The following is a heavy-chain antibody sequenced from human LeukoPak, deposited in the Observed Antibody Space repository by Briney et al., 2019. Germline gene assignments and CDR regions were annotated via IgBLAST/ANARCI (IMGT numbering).Heavy chain of an antibody. D-gene: IGHD2-2*02. Sequence: GGSLRLSCAASGFTFSSYSMNWVRQAPGKGLEWVSSISSSSSYIYYADSVKGRFTISRDNAKNSLYLQMNSLRAEDTAVYYCARDQYRSSTSCYNGYYYYYMDVWGKGTTVTVSS. V-gene: IGHV3-21*01. J-gene: IGHJ6*03. CDR1: GFTFSSYS. CDR3: ARDQYRSSTSCYNGYYYYYMDV. CDR2: ISSSSSYI.